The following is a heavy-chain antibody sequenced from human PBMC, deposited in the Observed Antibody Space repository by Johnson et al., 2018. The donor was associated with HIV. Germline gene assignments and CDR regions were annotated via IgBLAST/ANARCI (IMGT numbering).Heavy chain of an antibody. Sequence: QVQVVESGGGVVQPGRSLRLSCAASGFTFSSYPMHWVRQAPGKGLEWVAVISYDGSNKYYADSVKGRFTISRDNAKNTLYLQMNSLRAEDTAVYYCAKGDPVEGDVDDAFDIWGQGTMVTVSS. J-gene: IGHJ3*02. V-gene: IGHV3-30-3*01. CDR1: GFTFSSYP. CDR3: AKGDPVEGDVDDAFDI. D-gene: IGHD2-21*01. CDR2: ISYDGSNK.